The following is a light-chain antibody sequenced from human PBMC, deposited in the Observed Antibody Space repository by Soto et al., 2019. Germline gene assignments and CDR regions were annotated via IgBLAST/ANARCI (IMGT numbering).Light chain of an antibody. Sequence: QSVLTQPPSASGTPGQRVTISCSGSSSNIGSNYVYWYQQLPGTSPKLLINTNNQRPSGVPNRFSGSKSGTSASLAISGLRSEDEADYYCAAWDDSLSGWVFGGGTKVTVL. J-gene: IGLJ3*02. V-gene: IGLV1-47*02. CDR2: TNN. CDR3: AAWDDSLSGWV. CDR1: SSNIGSNY.